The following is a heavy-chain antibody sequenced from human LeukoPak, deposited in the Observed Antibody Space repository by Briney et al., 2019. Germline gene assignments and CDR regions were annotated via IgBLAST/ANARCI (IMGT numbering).Heavy chain of an antibody. V-gene: IGHV4-59*01. CDR1: GGSISSDY. Sequence: PSETLSLTCTVSGGSISSDYWNWIRQPPGKGLEWIGYIYYSGSATYNPSLNNRVTISVDRSKNQFSLRLSSVTAGDTAVYYCARDPEMATPYYYGMDVGGQGTTVTVS. J-gene: IGHJ6*02. D-gene: IGHD5-24*01. CDR3: ARDPEMATPYYYGMDV. CDR2: IYYSGSA.